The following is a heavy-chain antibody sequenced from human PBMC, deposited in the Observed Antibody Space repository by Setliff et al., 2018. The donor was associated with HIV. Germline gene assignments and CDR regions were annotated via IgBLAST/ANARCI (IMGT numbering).Heavy chain of an antibody. CDR1: GYPIIEAYY. V-gene: IGHV4-38-2*01. D-gene: IGHD4-4*01. Sequence: ASETLSLTCAVSGYPIIEAYYWLWIRQSPTKGLEYIGIIFRGVTTYYNPSLRSRVALSMDTSKNQFSLRLSSVTAAGTAIYYCARADSRRGAGYQYMDVWGKGTTVTVSS. CDR3: ARADSRRGAGYQYMDV. J-gene: IGHJ6*03. CDR2: IFRGVTT.